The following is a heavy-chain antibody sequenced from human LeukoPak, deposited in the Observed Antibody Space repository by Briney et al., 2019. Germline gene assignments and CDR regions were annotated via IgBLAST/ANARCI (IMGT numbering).Heavy chain of an antibody. CDR3: ARDSAPVRYSWYFDP. CDR1: GGSFSNHY. D-gene: IGHD2-15*01. J-gene: IGHJ2*01. V-gene: IGHV4-59*11. CDR2: VHYSGST. Sequence: SETLSLTCTVSGGSFSNHYWTWIRQPPGKTMEWIGHVHYSGSTKYNPSLKSRVTISLDTSKNQFSLKLSSVSAADTAVYYCARDSAPVRYSWYFDPWGRGTLVTVSS.